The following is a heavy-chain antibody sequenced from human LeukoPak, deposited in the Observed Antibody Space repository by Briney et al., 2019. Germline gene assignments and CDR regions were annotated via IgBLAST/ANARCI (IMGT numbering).Heavy chain of an antibody. J-gene: IGHJ4*02. CDR1: GGTFSSYA. CDR3: ARDIAVAGTTLDY. V-gene: IGHV1-69*01. D-gene: IGHD6-19*01. Sequence: ASVKVSCKASGGTFSSYAISWVRQAPGQGLEWMGGIIPIFGTANYAQKFQGRVTITAGESTSTAYMELSSLRSEDTAVYYCARDIAVAGTTLDYWGQGTLVTVSS. CDR2: IIPIFGTA.